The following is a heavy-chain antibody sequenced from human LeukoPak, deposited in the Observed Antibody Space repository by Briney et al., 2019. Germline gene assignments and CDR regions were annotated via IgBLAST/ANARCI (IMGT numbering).Heavy chain of an antibody. CDR1: GFTFSSYA. D-gene: IGHD3-10*01. CDR3: AKVAAVLVWFGEEIGAFDY. V-gene: IGHV3-23*01. CDR2: ISGSGGST. J-gene: IGHJ4*02. Sequence: PGGSLRLSCAASGFTFSSYAMSWVRQAPGKGLEWVSAISGSGGSTYYADSVKGRFTISRDNSKNTLYLQMNSLIAEDTAVYYCAKVAAVLVWFGEEIGAFDYWGQGTLVTVSS.